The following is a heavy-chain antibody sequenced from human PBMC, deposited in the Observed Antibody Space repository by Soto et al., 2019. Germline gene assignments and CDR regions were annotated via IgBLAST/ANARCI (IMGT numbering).Heavy chain of an antibody. J-gene: IGHJ6*02. Sequence: QVQLVQSGAEVKKPGSSVKVSCNASGGTFSSYAISWVRQAPGQGLEWMGGIIPIFGTANYAQKFQGRVTITADESTSTAYMELSSLRSEDTAVYYCARDHFVGYYYYYGMDVWGQGTTVTVSS. D-gene: IGHD3-10*01. V-gene: IGHV1-69*12. CDR3: ARDHFVGYYYYYGMDV. CDR2: IIPIFGTA. CDR1: GGTFSSYA.